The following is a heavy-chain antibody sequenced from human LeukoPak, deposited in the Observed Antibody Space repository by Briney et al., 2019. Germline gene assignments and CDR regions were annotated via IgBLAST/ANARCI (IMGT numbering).Heavy chain of an antibody. CDR3: ARKYSGSYYYSEYFQH. Sequence: SETLSLTCAVYGGSFSGYYWSWIRQPPGKGLEWIGEINHSGSTNYNPSLKSRVTISVDTSKNQFSLKLSSVTAADTAVYYCARKYSGSYYYSEYFQHWGQGTLVTVSS. D-gene: IGHD1-26*01. CDR2: INHSGST. V-gene: IGHV4-34*01. J-gene: IGHJ1*01. CDR1: GGSFSGYY.